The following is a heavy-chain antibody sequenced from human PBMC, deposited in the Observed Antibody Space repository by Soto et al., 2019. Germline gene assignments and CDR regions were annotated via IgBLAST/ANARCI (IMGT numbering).Heavy chain of an antibody. CDR3: ARVRGGGSEYFFDY. J-gene: IGHJ4*02. CDR1: GYTFTRYN. CDR2: INPSGGTT. V-gene: IGHV1-46*01. Sequence: ASVKVSCKASGYTFTRYNVHWVRQAPGQGLEWMAIINPSGGTTYYVQKFEGRVTLTTDTSTSTVYMELSSLRSDDTAVYYCARVRGGGSEYFFDYWGKGTLVTV. D-gene: IGHD2-15*01.